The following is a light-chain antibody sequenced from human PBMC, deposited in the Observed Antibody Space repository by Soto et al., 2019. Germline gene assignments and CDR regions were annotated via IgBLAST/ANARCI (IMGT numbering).Light chain of an antibody. V-gene: IGKV3-15*01. Sequence: EIVRTQSPATLSVSPGERATLSCRASQSVSTNLAWYQQKPGQAPRLLSYGASTRATGIPARFSGSVSGTEFTLAISGLQSEDFAVYYCQQYNNWPPWTFGQGAKVEIK. CDR1: QSVSTN. J-gene: IGKJ1*01. CDR2: GAS. CDR3: QQYNNWPPWT.